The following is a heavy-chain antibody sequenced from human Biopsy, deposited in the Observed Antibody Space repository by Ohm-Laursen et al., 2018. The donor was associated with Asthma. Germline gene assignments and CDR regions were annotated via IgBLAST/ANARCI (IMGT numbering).Heavy chain of an antibody. CDR1: GGSISSFY. J-gene: IGHJ4*02. D-gene: IGHD6-19*01. CDR3: VRAVRNEQWLAPFDY. V-gene: IGHV4-59*01. Sequence: GTLSLTCGVYGGSISSFYWSWIRQSPEKGLEWMGYVYWTGSTNYNPSLKSRITMLVDTSKNRMFLELTSVAAADTAIYYCVRAVRNEQWLAPFDYWGQGKPVTVSS. CDR2: VYWTGST.